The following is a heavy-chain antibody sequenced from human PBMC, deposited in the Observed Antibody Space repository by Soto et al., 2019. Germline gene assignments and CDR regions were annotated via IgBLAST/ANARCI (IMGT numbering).Heavy chain of an antibody. V-gene: IGHV1-69*12. Sequence: QVQLVQSGAEVKKPGSSVKVSCKASGGTFSSYAISWVRQAPGQGLEWMGGIIPIFGTANYAQKFQGRVTITADESTSTXXMELSSLRSEDTAVYYCARGGDTAMGDYYYYGMDVWGQGTTVTVSS. D-gene: IGHD5-18*01. CDR1: GGTFSSYA. J-gene: IGHJ6*02. CDR2: IIPIFGTA. CDR3: ARGGDTAMGDYYYYGMDV.